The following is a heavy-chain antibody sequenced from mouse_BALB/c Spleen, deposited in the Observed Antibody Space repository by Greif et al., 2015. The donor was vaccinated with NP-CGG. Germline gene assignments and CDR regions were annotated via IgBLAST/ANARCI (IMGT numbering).Heavy chain of an antibody. Sequence: EVQLVESGGGLVQPGGSLKLSCAASGFTFSSYGMSWVRQTPDKRLELVATINSNGGSTYYPDSVKGRFTISRDNAKNTLYLQMSSLKSEDTAMYYCARRGTTVGDWYFDVWGAGTTVTVSS. CDR2: INSNGGST. D-gene: IGHD1-1*01. J-gene: IGHJ1*01. CDR1: GFTFSSYG. V-gene: IGHV5-6-3*01. CDR3: ARRGTTVGDWYFDV.